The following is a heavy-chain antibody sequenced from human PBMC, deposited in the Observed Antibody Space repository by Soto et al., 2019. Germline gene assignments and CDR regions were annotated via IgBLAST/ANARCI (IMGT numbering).Heavy chain of an antibody. D-gene: IGHD3-3*01. CDR3: ARGQSSFWNGYYADNWFDT. CDR2: IIPIFGTA. CDR1: GGTFSSYA. J-gene: IGHJ5*02. Sequence: QVQLVQSGAEVKKPGSSVKVSCTASGGTFSSYAISWVRQAPGQGLEWMGGIIPIFGTANSAQKFQGRVTITADESTSTAYMELSSLRSEDTAVYYCARGQSSFWNGYYADNWFDTWGQVTLVTVSS. V-gene: IGHV1-69*01.